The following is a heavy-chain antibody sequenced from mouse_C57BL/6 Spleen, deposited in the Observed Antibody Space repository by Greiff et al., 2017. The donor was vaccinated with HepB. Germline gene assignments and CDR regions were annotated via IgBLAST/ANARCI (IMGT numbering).Heavy chain of an antibody. V-gene: IGHV8-8*01. CDR2: IWWDDDK. CDR3: ARIPYGNHDGNYYAMDY. J-gene: IGHJ4*01. Sequence: QVQLKESGPGILQPSQTLSLTCSFSGFSLSTFGMGVGWIRQPSGKGLEWLAHIWWDDDKYYNPALKSRLTISKDTSKNQVFLKIANVDTADTATYYCARIPYGNHDGNYYAMDYWGQGTSVTVSS. D-gene: IGHD2-1*01. CDR1: GFSLSTFGMG.